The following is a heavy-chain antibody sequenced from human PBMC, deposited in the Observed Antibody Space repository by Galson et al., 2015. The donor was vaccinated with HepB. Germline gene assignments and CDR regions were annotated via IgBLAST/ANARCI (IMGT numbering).Heavy chain of an antibody. CDR3: ARSSITTPFDY. V-gene: IGHV3-21*01. CDR1: GFTFSSYS. CDR2: ISSSSSYI. J-gene: IGHJ4*02. Sequence: SLRLSCAASGFTFSSYSMNWVRQAPGKGLEWVSSISSSSSYISYADSVKGRFTISRDNAKNSLYLQMNSLRVEDTAVYYCARSSITTPFDYWGQGTLVTVSS. D-gene: IGHD2-2*01.